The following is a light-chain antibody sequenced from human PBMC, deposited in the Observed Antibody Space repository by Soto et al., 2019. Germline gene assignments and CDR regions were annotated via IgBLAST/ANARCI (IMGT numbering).Light chain of an antibody. CDR3: QQDYAARLT. V-gene: IGKV4-1*01. Sequence: DIVMTQSPDSLAVSLGERATINCKSSQSVLYSSTNNNYMAWYQQKPGQPPKLLIYCASTLESGGPDRFSGSRSGTDLTLTISTLQAEDVAVYYCQQDYAARLTFGGGTKVEIK. J-gene: IGKJ4*01. CDR1: QSVLYSSTNNNY. CDR2: CAS.